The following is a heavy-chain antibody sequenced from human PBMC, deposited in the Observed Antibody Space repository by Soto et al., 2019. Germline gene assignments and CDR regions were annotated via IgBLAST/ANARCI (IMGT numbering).Heavy chain of an antibody. CDR3: ARLSRITFIVD. V-gene: IGHV1-46*04. D-gene: IGHD3-16*02. CDR2: IDPRTGTSGTS. Sequence: QVQLVQSGAGVKGPGTSVTLSCQTSGYTFAHYYIHWVRQAPGQGLEYMGIIDPRTGTSGTSTSPQSVQGRLSITSDASTSTVYMELSNLRSDDTATYYCARLSRITFIVDWGQGTLVTVSS. J-gene: IGHJ4*02. CDR1: GYTFAHYY.